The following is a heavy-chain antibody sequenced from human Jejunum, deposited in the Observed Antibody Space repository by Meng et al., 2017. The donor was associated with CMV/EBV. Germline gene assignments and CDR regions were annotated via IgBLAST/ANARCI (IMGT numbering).Heavy chain of an antibody. CDR1: GYSFTTYA. V-gene: IGHV1-3*01. Sequence: QVQVGQCGAEVKKPGAAVKVSCKASGYSFTTYAMHWVRQAPGQRLEWMGWINAGNGNTKYSEKFQSRVTITRDTAASTAYMELSSLRSEDTAVYYCARTGCSSSSCYDYWGQGTLVTVSS. D-gene: IGHD2-2*01. CDR2: INAGNGNT. CDR3: ARTGCSSSSCYDY. J-gene: IGHJ4*02.